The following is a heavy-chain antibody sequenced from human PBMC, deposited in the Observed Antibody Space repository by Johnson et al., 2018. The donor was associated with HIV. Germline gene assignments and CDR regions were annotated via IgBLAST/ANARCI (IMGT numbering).Heavy chain of an antibody. CDR2: ISYDGSIK. J-gene: IGHJ3*01. V-gene: IGHV3-30*04. CDR1: GFTFSSFA. D-gene: IGHD3-3*01. CDR3: AREAYYARAFDL. Sequence: MQLVESGGGVVQPGTSLRLSCAASGFTFSSFAMHWVRQAPGTGLEWMAFISYDGSIKYYADSVKGRFTISRDNSKNSLYLQMNSLRVEDTAVYYCAREAYYARAFDLWGQGTMVTVSS.